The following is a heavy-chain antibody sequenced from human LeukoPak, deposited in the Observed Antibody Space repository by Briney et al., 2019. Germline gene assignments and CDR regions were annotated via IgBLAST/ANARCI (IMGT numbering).Heavy chain of an antibody. V-gene: IGHV4-39*07. Sequence: SETLSLTCTVSGGSISSSSYYWGWIRQLPGKGLEWIGSIFYSGSSYYNPSLWSRVTISVDTSKNQFSLKLSSVTAADTAVYYCARDIINFFYMDVWGKGTTVTVSS. D-gene: IGHD1-14*01. CDR2: IFYSGSS. CDR1: GGSISSSSYY. J-gene: IGHJ6*03. CDR3: ARDIINFFYMDV.